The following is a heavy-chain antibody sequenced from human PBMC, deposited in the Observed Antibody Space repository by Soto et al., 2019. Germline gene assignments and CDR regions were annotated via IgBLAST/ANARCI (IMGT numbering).Heavy chain of an antibody. CDR1: GFSLTTSEVG. CDR3: AHRKGGSCFDW. CDR2: IYWDNDK. V-gene: IGHV2-5*02. Sequence: SGPTLVNPTQTLTLTCTFSGFSLTTSEVGVGWIRQPPGKALEWLALIYWDNDKRYSPSLRSRLTITKDASKNQVVLTMTNMDPVDTATYYCAHRKGGSCFDWRGQGTLVTVSS. J-gene: IGHJ4*02.